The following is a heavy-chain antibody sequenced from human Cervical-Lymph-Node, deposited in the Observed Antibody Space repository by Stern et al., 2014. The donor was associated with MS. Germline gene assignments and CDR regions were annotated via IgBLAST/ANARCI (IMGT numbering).Heavy chain of an antibody. CDR1: GGSISSYY. CDR3: ARVGGQWLSLIDP. D-gene: IGHD6-19*01. Sequence: EQLVQSGPGLVKPSETLSLTCTVSGGSISSYYWSWIRQPPGKGLEWIGYIYYSGSTNYNPSLKSRVTISVDTSKNQFSLKLSSVTAADTAVYYCARVGGQWLSLIDPWGQGTLVTVSS. CDR2: IYYSGST. J-gene: IGHJ5*02. V-gene: IGHV4-59*01.